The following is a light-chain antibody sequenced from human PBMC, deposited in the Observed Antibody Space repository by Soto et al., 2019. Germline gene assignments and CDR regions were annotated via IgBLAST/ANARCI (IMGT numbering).Light chain of an antibody. CDR3: SSYTSSSLLV. CDR1: SSDVGGYNS. CDR2: DVS. Sequence: QSVLIQPASVSGSPGQSITISCTGTSSDVGGYNSVSWYQQHPGKAPKLMIYDVSHRPSGVSDRFSGSKSGNTAALTISGLQAEDEADYYCSSYTSSSLLVFGGGTQLTVL. J-gene: IGLJ2*01. V-gene: IGLV2-14*01.